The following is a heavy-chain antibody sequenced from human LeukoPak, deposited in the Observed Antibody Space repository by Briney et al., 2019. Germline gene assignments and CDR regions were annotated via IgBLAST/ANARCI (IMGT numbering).Heavy chain of an antibody. CDR3: ARLSYDSSGYYFDC. Sequence: SETLSLTCTVSGGSISSYYWSWIRQPAGKGLEWIGRIYTSGSTNYNPSLKSRVTMSVDTSKNQFSLKLSSVTAADTAVYYCARLSYDSSGYYFDCWGQGTLVTVSS. CDR2: IYTSGST. CDR1: GGSISSYY. J-gene: IGHJ4*02. D-gene: IGHD3-22*01. V-gene: IGHV4-4*07.